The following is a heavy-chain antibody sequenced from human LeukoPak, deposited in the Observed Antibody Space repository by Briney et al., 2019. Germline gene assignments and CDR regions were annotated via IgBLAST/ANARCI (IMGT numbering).Heavy chain of an antibody. CDR3: ARRAGSSGYYYFNWFDP. D-gene: IGHD3-22*01. J-gene: IGHJ5*02. Sequence: PSETLSLTCTVPGGSISSSSYYWGWIRQPPGKGLEWIGSIYYSGSTYYNPSLKSRVTISVETSKNQFSLKLSSVTAADTAVYYCARRAGSSGYYYFNWFDPWGQGTLVTVSS. V-gene: IGHV4-39*01. CDR1: GGSISSSSYY. CDR2: IYYSGST.